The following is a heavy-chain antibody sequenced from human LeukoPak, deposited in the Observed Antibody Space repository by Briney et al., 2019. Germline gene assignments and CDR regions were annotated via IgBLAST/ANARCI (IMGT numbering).Heavy chain of an antibody. CDR3: ARDHGGYCSSTSCYIWFDP. V-gene: IGHV1-18*01. CDR1: GYTFTSYG. CDR2: ISAYNGNT. Sequence: ASVKVSRKASGYTFTSYGISWVRQAPGQGLEWMGWISAYNGNTNYAQKLQGRVTMTTDTSTSTAYMELRSLRSDDTAVYYCARDHGGYCSSTSCYIWFDPWGQGTLVTVSS. J-gene: IGHJ5*02. D-gene: IGHD2-2*02.